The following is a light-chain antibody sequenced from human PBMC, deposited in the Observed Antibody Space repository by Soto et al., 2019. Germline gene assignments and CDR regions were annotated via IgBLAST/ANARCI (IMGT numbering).Light chain of an antibody. J-gene: IGLJ2*01. CDR2: DVS. V-gene: IGLV2-11*01. CDR3: CSYAGSYTVV. Sequence: QSALTQPRSVSGSPGQSVTISCTGTSSDVGGYYYVSWYQQHQGKAPKLMIYDVSKRPSGVPDRFSGSKSGNTASLTISGLQAEDEADYYCCSYAGSYTVVFGGGTKVTVL. CDR1: SSDVGGYYY.